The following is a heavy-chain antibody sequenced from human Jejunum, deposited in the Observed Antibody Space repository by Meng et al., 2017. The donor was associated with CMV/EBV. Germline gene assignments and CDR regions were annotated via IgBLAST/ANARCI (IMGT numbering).Heavy chain of an antibody. Sequence: SCGSSGLTFGTVWKSWFRQAPGKGLEWVAHIKQDGSEKYYVDSVKGRFTISRDNTENSLFLQMNTLRAEDTAVYYCATTSGSSYWGQGALGTVSS. J-gene: IGHJ4*02. D-gene: IGHD6-6*01. V-gene: IGHV3-7*01. CDR1: GLTFGTVW. CDR2: IKQDGSEK. CDR3: ATTSGSSY.